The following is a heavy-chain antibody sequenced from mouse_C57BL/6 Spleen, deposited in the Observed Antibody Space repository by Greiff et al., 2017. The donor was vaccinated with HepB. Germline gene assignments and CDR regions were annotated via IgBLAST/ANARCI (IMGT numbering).Heavy chain of an antibody. D-gene: IGHD2-4*01. CDR3: ARDNDYDGDWYFDV. J-gene: IGHJ1*03. CDR1: GYSITSGYY. Sequence: EVQLQESGPGLVKPSQSLSLTCSVTGYSITSGYYWNWIRQFPGNKLEWMGYISYDGSNNYNPSLKNRISITRDTSKNQFFLKLNSVTTEDTATYYCARDNDYDGDWYFDVWGTGTTVTVSS. V-gene: IGHV3-6*01. CDR2: ISYDGSN.